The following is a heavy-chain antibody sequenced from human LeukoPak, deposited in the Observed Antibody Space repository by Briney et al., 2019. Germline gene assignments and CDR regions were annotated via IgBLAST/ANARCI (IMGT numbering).Heavy chain of an antibody. J-gene: IGHJ6*02. Sequence: PGGSLRLSCAGSGFTFSGSAMHWVRQASGKGLEWVGRIRSRTNTYATAYAASVKGRFTISRDDSKNTAYLQMNSLKTEDTAVYYCTRGSQSDYYYGMDVWGQGTTVTVSS. CDR2: IRSRTNTYAT. CDR3: TRGSQSDYYYGMDV. V-gene: IGHV3-73*01. CDR1: GFTFSGSA.